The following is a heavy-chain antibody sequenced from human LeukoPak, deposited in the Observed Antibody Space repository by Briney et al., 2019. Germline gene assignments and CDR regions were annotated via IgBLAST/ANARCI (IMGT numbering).Heavy chain of an antibody. V-gene: IGHV1-2*04. CDR3: ARVQYYDTSGHYYSFDY. J-gene: IGHJ4*02. D-gene: IGHD3-22*01. CDR1: GYTFTGYY. CDR2: INPNSGGT. Sequence: GASVKVSCKASGYTFTGYYMHWVRQAPGQGLEWMGWINPNSGGTNYAQKFQGWVTMTRDTSISTAYMELSRLRSDDTAVYYCARVQYYDTSGHYYSFDYWGQGTLVTVSS.